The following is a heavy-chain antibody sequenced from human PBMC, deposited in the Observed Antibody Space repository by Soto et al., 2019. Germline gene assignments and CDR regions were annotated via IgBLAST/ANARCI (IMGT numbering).Heavy chain of an antibody. D-gene: IGHD3-16*02. CDR2: ISGSGGST. CDR1: GFTFSSYA. Sequence: EVQLLESGGGLVQPGGSLRLSCAASGFTFSSYAMSWVRQAPGKGLEWVSAISGSGGSTYYADSVKGRFTISRDNSKNTLYLQKNSLRDEDTAVNYRAKDGAPYDYIWGGYRFPPFYDWGRGSLVTVSS. CDR3: AKDGAPYDYIWGGYRFPPFYD. J-gene: IGHJ4*02. V-gene: IGHV3-23*01.